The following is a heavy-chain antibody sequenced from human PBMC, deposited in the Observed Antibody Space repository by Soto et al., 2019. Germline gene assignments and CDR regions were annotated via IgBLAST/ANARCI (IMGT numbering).Heavy chain of an antibody. CDR2: ISGSGGST. Sequence: GGSLRLSCAASGFTFSSYAMSWVRQAPGKGLEWVSAISGSGGSTYYADSVKGRFTISRDNSKNTLYLQMNSLRAEDTAVYYCAKGYCSGGSCYPGYFDYWGQGTLVTVSS. CDR1: GFTFSSYA. J-gene: IGHJ4*02. V-gene: IGHV3-23*01. CDR3: AKGYCSGGSCYPGYFDY. D-gene: IGHD2-15*01.